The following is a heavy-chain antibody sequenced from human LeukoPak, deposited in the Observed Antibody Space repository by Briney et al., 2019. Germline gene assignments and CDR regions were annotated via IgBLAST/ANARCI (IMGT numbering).Heavy chain of an antibody. V-gene: IGHV3-7*04. D-gene: IGHD3-22*01. CDR2: IKQDGSEK. CDR3: ARESSGFFAY. Sequence: PGGSLRLSCAASGFTFRNYGMHWVRQAPGKGPEWVANIKQDGSEKYYVDSVKGRFTISRDNAKNTLYLQLNSLRAEDTAVYYCARESSGFFAYWGQGTLVTVSS. J-gene: IGHJ4*02. CDR1: GFTFRNYG.